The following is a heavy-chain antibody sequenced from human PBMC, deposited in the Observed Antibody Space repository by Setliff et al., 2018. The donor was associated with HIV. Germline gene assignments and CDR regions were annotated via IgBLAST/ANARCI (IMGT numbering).Heavy chain of an antibody. V-gene: IGHV4-34*01. D-gene: IGHD1-26*01. CDR1: GGSFSAYY. CDR3: ARRSIVGSTRGYYYYALDV. Sequence: SETLSLTCAVYGGSFSAYYWSWIRQPPGKGLEWIGEINHSGSTNYNPSLKTRVTIMVDTSKNQFSLKLGSATAADTAVYYCARRSIVGSTRGYYYYALDVWGQGTTVTVSS. J-gene: IGHJ6*02. CDR2: INHSGST.